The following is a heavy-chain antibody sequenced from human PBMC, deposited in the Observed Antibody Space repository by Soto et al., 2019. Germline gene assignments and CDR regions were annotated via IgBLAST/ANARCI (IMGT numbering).Heavy chain of an antibody. Sequence: EVQLLESGGGLIQPGGSLRLSCAASGFTFSTYAMNWVRQTPGKGLEWVATISSSAISTNYADSVKGRFTISRDNSKNVLYLRMPSLRTEDTAVYVCAIKAYDAVTGHYFDYWGQGTLVTVSP. D-gene: IGHD3-9*01. V-gene: IGHV3-23*01. CDR2: ISSSAIST. J-gene: IGHJ4*02. CDR1: GFTFSTYA. CDR3: AIKAYDAVTGHYFDY.